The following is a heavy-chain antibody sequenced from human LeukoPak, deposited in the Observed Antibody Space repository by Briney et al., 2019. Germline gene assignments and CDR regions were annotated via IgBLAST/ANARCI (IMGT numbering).Heavy chain of an antibody. CDR3: AKGISSSSWYGGVDY. CDR1: GFTFSSYS. Sequence: GGSLRLSCAASGFTFSSYSMNWVRQAPGKGLEWVSYISSSSSTIYYADSVKGRFTISRDNAKNSLYLQMNSLRAEDTAVYYCAKGISSSSWYGGVDYWGQGTMVTVAS. V-gene: IGHV3-48*01. CDR2: ISSSSSTI. J-gene: IGHJ4*02. D-gene: IGHD6-13*01.